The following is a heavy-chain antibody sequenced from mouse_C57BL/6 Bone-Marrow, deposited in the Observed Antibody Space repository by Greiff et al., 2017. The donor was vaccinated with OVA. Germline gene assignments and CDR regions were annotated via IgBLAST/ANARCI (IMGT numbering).Heavy chain of an antibody. D-gene: IGHD3-3*01. Sequence: EVQLQESGGGLVQPKGSLKLSCAASGFSFNTYAMNWVRQAPGKGLEWVARIRSKSNNYATYYADSVKDRFTISRDDSESMLYLQMNNLKTEDTAMYYCARGGQLRAMDYWGQGTSVTVSS. J-gene: IGHJ4*01. CDR3: ARGGQLRAMDY. CDR1: GFSFNTYA. V-gene: IGHV10-1*01. CDR2: IRSKSNNYAT.